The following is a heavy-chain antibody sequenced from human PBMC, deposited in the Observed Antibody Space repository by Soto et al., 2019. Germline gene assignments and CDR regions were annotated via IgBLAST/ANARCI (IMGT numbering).Heavy chain of an antibody. V-gene: IGHV1-69*01. J-gene: IGHJ6*02. Sequence: QVQLVQSGAEVKKPGSSVKVSCEASGGTFSSYPINWVRQAPGQGLEWMGGIIPFFGTSNYAQKFQGRVTSTASDSTSTAYMALRSLRSADTAVYYCARVGHITNYGMAVWGQGTTVTVSS. D-gene: IGHD1-26*01. CDR3: ARVGHITNYGMAV. CDR1: GGTFSSYP. CDR2: IIPFFGTS.